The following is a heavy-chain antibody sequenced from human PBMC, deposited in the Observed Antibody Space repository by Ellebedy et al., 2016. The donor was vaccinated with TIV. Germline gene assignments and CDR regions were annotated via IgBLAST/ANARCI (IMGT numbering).Heavy chain of an antibody. J-gene: IGHJ3*02. CDR2: ISGDGIIT. Sequence: GESLKISCAASGFTFDAYAMHWVRQAPGKGLEWVSLISGDGIITYYSYSVRGRFTVSRDNSKTSLSLQMNSLRKEDTAFYSCAKAVEMADALDIWGQGTLVTVSS. CDR3: AKAVEMADALDI. CDR1: GFTFDAYA. D-gene: IGHD5-24*01. V-gene: IGHV3-43*02.